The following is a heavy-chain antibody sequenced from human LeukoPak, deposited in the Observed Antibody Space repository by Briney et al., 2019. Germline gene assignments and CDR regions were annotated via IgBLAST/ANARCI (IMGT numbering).Heavy chain of an antibody. CDR3: ARQGSGSYYNGFVGNWFDP. V-gene: IGHV4-34*01. CDR2: INHSGST. D-gene: IGHD3-10*01. CDR1: GGSFSGYY. Sequence: SETLSLTCAVYGGSFSGYYWSWIRQPPGKGLEWIGEINHSGSTNYNPSLKSRVTISGDMSKNQFSLKVTSVTAADTAVYYCARQGSGSYYNGFVGNWFDPWGRGTLVTVSS. J-gene: IGHJ5*02.